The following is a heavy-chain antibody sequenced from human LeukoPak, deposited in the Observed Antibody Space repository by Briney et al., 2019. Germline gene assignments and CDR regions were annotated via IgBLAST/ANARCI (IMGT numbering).Heavy chain of an antibody. CDR1: GGSINNYY. Sequence: PSETLSLTCTVSGGSINNYYWSWIRQPPGKGLEWIGYIHYSGSTTYNPSLTSRVTISVDPSRNQLSLNLRSVTSADTAVYYCARSYSSGWYVGGDYLDYWGQGTLVTVSS. CDR2: IHYSGST. J-gene: IGHJ4*02. V-gene: IGHV4-59*01. CDR3: ARSYSSGWYVGGDYLDY. D-gene: IGHD6-19*01.